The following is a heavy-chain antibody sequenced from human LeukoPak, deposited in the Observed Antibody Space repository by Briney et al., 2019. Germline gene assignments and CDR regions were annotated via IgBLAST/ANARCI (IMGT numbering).Heavy chain of an antibody. CDR3: ARDSPLYYYDSSGYYFVYPAFDY. CDR1: GGTFSSYA. Sequence: GASVKVSCKASGGTFSSYAISWVRQAPGQGLEWMGGIIPIFGTANYAQKLQGRVTMTTDTSTSTAYMELRSLRSDDTAVYYCARDSPLYYYDSSGYYFVYPAFDYWGQGTLVTVSS. V-gene: IGHV1-69*05. CDR2: IIPIFGTA. D-gene: IGHD3-22*01. J-gene: IGHJ4*02.